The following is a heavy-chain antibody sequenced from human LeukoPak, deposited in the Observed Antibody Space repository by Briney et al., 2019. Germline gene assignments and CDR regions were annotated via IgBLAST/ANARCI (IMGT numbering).Heavy chain of an antibody. CDR1: GFTFSSCG. D-gene: IGHD3-10*01. J-gene: IGHJ6*03. CDR3: AKDQGYYGSGSYSMDV. V-gene: IGHV3-23*01. CDR2: ISGSGGST. Sequence: PGGTLRLSCAASGFTFSSCGMSWVRQAPGKGLEWVSAISGSGGSTYYADSVKGRFTISRDNSKNTLYLQMNSLRAEDTAVYYCAKDQGYYGSGSYSMDVWGKGTTVTVSS.